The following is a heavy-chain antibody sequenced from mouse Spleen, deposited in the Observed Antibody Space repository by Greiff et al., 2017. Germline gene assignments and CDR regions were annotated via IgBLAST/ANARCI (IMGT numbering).Heavy chain of an antibody. Sequence: EVQVVESGGGLVQPGGSMKLSCAASGFTFSDAWMDWVRQSPEKGLEWVAEIRNKANNHATYYAESVKGRFTISRDDSKSSVYLQMNSLRAEDTGIYYCTTLRMITSYAMDYWGQGTSVTVSS. CDR3: TTLRMITSYAMDY. CDR1: GFTFSDAW. V-gene: IGHV6-6*01. D-gene: IGHD2-4*01. J-gene: IGHJ4*01. CDR2: IRNKANNHAT.